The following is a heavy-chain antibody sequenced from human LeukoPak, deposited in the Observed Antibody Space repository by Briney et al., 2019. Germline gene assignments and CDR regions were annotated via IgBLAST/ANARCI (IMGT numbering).Heavy chain of an antibody. Sequence: SETLSLTCTVSGGSISSYYWTWIRQSPGKGLEWIGYIYYSGSTNYNPSLKSRVTMSVDTSKNQFSLKLSSVTAADTAVYYCARLPGFRDAFDIWGQGTMVTVSS. CDR3: ARLPGFRDAFDI. V-gene: IGHV4-59*08. J-gene: IGHJ3*02. CDR1: GGSISSYY. CDR2: IYYSGST.